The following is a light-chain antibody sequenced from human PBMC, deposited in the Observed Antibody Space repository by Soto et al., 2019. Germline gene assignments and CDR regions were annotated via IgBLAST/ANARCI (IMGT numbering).Light chain of an antibody. V-gene: IGKV3-11*01. Sequence: ESVLTQSPATLSLSPGERATLSCRASQSVSIDLAWYQQKPGQAPRLLIYDASNRATGIAARFSGGGSGTDFTLTISSPEPEDFAVYYCQQRSQWPWTFGQGTKVDIK. J-gene: IGKJ1*01. CDR2: DAS. CDR3: QQRSQWPWT. CDR1: QSVSID.